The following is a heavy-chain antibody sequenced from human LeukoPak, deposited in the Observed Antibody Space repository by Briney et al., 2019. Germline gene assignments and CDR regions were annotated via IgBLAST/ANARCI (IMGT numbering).Heavy chain of an antibody. CDR3: GRGRGY. CDR2: ISSNGDNT. CDR1: GFTFSTYV. V-gene: IGHV3-64D*06. Sequence: GGSLRLTCSVSGFTFSTYVMHWVRQAPGKGLEYVSAISSNGDNTYYADSVKGRFTISRDNSKNTLYLQMSSLRADDTAVYYCGRGRGYWGQGTLVTVSS. J-gene: IGHJ4*02.